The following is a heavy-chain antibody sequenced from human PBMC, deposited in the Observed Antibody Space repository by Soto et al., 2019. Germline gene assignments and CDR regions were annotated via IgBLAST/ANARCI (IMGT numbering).Heavy chain of an antibody. Sequence: EVQLLESGGGLVQPGGSLRLSCAASGFTFSSYAMSWVRQTPGKGLEWVSGISGGGGNTYYADSVTGRFTISRDNSRNTLYLLMNSLRAADTAIYYCAKDRRAGGRFSGIAVAGIPSWGQGTLVTVSS. CDR1: GFTFSSYA. V-gene: IGHV3-23*01. CDR2: ISGGGGNT. J-gene: IGHJ5*02. CDR3: AKDRRAGGRFSGIAVAGIPS. D-gene: IGHD6-19*01.